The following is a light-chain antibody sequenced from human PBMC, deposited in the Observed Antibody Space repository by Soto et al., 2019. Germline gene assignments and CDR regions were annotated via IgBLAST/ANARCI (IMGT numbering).Light chain of an antibody. CDR2: DIR. V-gene: IGKV3-11*01. CDR3: QQRSTLPWT. CDR1: QSVAAN. Sequence: EIVMTQSPATLSVSPGERATLSCRASQSVAANLAWYQQKPGQPPRLVIFDIRNRTIGIPDRFSGSGSGTDYTLTVSSLEPEDFAVYYCQQRSTLPWTFGQGTKVDIK. J-gene: IGKJ1*01.